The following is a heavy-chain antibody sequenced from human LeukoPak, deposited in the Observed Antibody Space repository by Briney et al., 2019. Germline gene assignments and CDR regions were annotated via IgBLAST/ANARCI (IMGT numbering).Heavy chain of an antibody. CDR1: GFSLSTSGMR. D-gene: IGHD6-13*01. CDR2: IDWDDDK. Sequence: KESGPALVKPTQTLTLTCTFSGFSLSTSGMRVSWIRQPPGKALEWLARIDWDDDKFYSTSLKTRLTISKDTSKNQVVLTMTNMDPVDTATYYCARIPSSSWYRGGVPYNWFDPWGQGTLVTVSS. V-gene: IGHV2-70*04. CDR3: ARIPSSSWYRGGVPYNWFDP. J-gene: IGHJ5*02.